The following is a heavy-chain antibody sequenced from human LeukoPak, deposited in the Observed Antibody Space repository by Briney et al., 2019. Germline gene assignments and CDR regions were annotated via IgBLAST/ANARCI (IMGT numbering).Heavy chain of an antibody. CDR3: AKDRRASIAAAAGAGFDY. Sequence: GGSLRLSCAASGFTFSSYEMNWVRQAPGKGLEWVSYISSSGSTIYYADSVKGRFTISRDNAKNSLYLQMNSLRAEDTALYYCAKDRRASIAAAAGAGFDYWGQGTLVTVSS. V-gene: IGHV3-48*03. CDR2: ISSSGSTI. D-gene: IGHD6-13*01. J-gene: IGHJ4*02. CDR1: GFTFSSYE.